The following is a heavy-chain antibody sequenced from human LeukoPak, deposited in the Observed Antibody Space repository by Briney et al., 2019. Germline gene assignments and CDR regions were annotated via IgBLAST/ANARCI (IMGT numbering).Heavy chain of an antibody. D-gene: IGHD3-10*01. CDR3: ARANYYGSGRAAFDI. J-gene: IGHJ3*02. CDR1: GFTFSSYW. V-gene: IGHV3-74*01. Sequence: PGGSLRLSRAASGFTFSSYWMHWVRQAPGKGLVWVSRINSDGSSTSYADSVKGRFTISRDNAKNTLYLQMNSLRAEDTAVYYCARANYYGSGRAAFDIWGQGTMVTVSS. CDR2: INSDGSST.